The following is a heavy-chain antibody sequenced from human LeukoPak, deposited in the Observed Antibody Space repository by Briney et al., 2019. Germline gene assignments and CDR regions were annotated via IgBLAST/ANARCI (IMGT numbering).Heavy chain of an antibody. Sequence: PSQTLSLTCTVSGGSISSGSYYWSWIRQPAGKGLEWIGRIYTSGSTNYNPSLKSRVTISVDTSKNQFSLKLSSVTAADTAVYYCASAPIVVPEGIAFDIWGQGTMVTVSS. CDR2: IYTSGST. D-gene: IGHD3-22*01. V-gene: IGHV4-61*02. CDR3: ASAPIVVPEGIAFDI. J-gene: IGHJ3*02. CDR1: GGSISSGSYY.